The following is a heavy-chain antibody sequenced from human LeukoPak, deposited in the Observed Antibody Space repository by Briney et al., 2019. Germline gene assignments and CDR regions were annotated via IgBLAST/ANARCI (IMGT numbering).Heavy chain of an antibody. V-gene: IGHV3-30*18. CDR1: GFPFSDYG. D-gene: IGHD3-16*01. CDR3: AKVRWGSDNALDS. CDR2: ISHDGNNK. Sequence: GGSLRLSCAASGFPFSDYGMYWVRQAPGKGLEWLAVISHDGNNKSYADSVKSRITISRDNSMNTLYLQMNSLRAEDTAVYYCAKVRWGSDNALDSWGQGTQVTGSS. J-gene: IGHJ4*02.